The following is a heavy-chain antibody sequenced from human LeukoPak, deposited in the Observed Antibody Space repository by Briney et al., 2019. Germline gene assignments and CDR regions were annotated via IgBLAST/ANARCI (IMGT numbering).Heavy chain of an antibody. J-gene: IGHJ4*02. CDR2: IHYSGTT. Sequence: SGTLSLTCTVSGGSISSFYWSWIRQPPGKGLEWIGYIHYSGTTNYNPSLKSRVTLSVDTSKNQFSLKLSSVTAADTAVYYCATLVVAATHKDYWGQGTLVTVSS. V-gene: IGHV4-59*12. D-gene: IGHD2-15*01. CDR1: GGSISSFY. CDR3: ATLVVAATHKDY.